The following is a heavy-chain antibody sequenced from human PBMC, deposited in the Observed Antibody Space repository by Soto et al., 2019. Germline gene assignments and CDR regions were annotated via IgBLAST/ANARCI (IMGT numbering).Heavy chain of an antibody. J-gene: IGHJ5*02. CDR2: ISERGDNA. CDR1: GFPFNTNA. V-gene: IGHV3-23*01. CDR3: AKGGYIYGLDP. Sequence: PGGSLRLSCAAAGFPFNTNAMSWVRQAPGKGPEWVSAISERGDNAFYADSVQGRFTISRDNSYHILYLQMNRLRAEDTALYFCAKGGYIYGLDPWCQGHLIT. D-gene: IGHD5-18*01.